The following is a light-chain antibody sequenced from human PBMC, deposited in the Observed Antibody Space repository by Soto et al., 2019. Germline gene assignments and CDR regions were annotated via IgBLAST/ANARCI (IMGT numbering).Light chain of an antibody. CDR1: SGHSSYA. V-gene: IGLV4-69*01. J-gene: IGLJ3*02. CDR2: LNNDGSH. Sequence: QLVLTQSPSASASPGASVKLTCTLSSGHSSYAITWHQQQPEKGPRYLMKLNNDGSHTKGDGIPDRFSGSTSGAERYLTISSLQSEDEADYYCQTWGTDTNWVFGGGTKLTVL. CDR3: QTWGTDTNWV.